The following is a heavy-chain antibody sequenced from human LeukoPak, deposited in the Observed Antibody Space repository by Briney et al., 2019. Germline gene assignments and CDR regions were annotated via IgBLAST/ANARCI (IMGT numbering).Heavy chain of an antibody. D-gene: IGHD3-3*01. J-gene: IGHJ6*02. Sequence: PGGSLRLSCAASGFTFSDYYMSWIRQAPGKGLERVSYISSSGSTIYYADSVKGRFTISRDNAKNSLYLQMNSLRAEDTAVYYCARDSDGGLNYYYGMDVWGQGTTVTVSS. CDR2: ISSSGSTI. CDR1: GFTFSDYY. CDR3: ARDSDGGLNYYYGMDV. V-gene: IGHV3-11*01.